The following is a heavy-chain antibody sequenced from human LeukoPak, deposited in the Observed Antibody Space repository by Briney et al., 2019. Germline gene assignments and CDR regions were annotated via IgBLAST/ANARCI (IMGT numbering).Heavy chain of an antibody. Sequence: ASVTVSCKASGGTFSSYAISWVRQAPGQGLEWMGRIIPILGIANYAQKFQGRVTITADKSTSTAYMELSSLRSEDTAVYYCARDRRRAAGTLYWYFDLWGRGTLVTVSS. CDR3: ARDRRRAAGTLYWYFDL. D-gene: IGHD6-13*01. J-gene: IGHJ2*01. CDR2: IIPILGIA. CDR1: GGTFSSYA. V-gene: IGHV1-69*04.